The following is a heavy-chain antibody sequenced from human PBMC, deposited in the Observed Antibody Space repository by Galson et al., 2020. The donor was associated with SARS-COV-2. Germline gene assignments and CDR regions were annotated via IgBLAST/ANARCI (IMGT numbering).Heavy chain of an antibody. Sequence: GGSLRLSCAASGFTFSSYAMSWVRQAPGKGLEWVSAISGSGGSTYYADSVKGRFTISRDNSKNTLYLQMNSLRAEDTAVYYCAKDRARYDILTGFDYWGQGTLVTVSS. CDR2: ISGSGGST. J-gene: IGHJ4*02. D-gene: IGHD3-9*01. V-gene: IGHV3-23*01. CDR3: AKDRARYDILTGFDY. CDR1: GFTFSSYA.